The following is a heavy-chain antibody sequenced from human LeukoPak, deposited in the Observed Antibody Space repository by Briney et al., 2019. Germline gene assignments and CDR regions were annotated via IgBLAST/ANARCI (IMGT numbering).Heavy chain of an antibody. CDR2: IGAYNGNT. V-gene: IGHV1-18*01. CDR1: GYTFTSYG. CDR3: AREGGFAPNSNYYYYYYMDV. D-gene: IGHD1/OR15-1a*01. Sequence: ASVKVSCKASGYTFTSYGISWVRQAPGQGLEWMGWIGAYNGNTNYAQTLQGRVTMTTDTSTSTAYMELRSLRSDDTAVYYCAREGGFAPNSNYYYYYYMDVWGKGTTVTISS. J-gene: IGHJ6*03.